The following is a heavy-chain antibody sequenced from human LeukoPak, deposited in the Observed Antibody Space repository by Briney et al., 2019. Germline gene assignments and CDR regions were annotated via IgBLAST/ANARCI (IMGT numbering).Heavy chain of an antibody. Sequence: GASVKVSCKASGYTFTGYYMHWVRRAPGQGLEWMGWINPNSGGTNYAQKFQGRVTMTRDTSISTAYMELSRLRSDDTAVYYCAKNHLPTHDYGSINFDYWGQGTLVTVSS. CDR3: AKNHLPTHDYGSINFDY. J-gene: IGHJ4*02. CDR1: GYTFTGYY. CDR2: INPNSGGT. D-gene: IGHD4-17*01. V-gene: IGHV1-2*02.